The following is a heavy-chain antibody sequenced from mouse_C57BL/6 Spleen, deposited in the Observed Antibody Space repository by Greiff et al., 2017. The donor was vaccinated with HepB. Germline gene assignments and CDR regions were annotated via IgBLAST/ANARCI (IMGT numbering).Heavy chain of an antibody. CDR3: ASYDYDGYFDY. V-gene: IGHV1-26*01. CDR2: INPNNGGT. J-gene: IGHJ2*01. Sequence: EVQLQQSGPELVKPGASVKISCKASGYTFTDYYMNWVKQSHGKSLEWIGDINPNNGGTSYNQKFKGKATLTVDKSSSTAYMELRSLTSEDSAVYYCASYDYDGYFDYWGQGTTLTVSS. D-gene: IGHD2-4*01. CDR1: GYTFTDYY.